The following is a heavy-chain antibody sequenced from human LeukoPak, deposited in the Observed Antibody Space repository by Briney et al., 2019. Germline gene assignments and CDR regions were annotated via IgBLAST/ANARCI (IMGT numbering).Heavy chain of an antibody. CDR2: ISGSGGST. Sequence: GGSLRLSCAASGFTFSSYAMSWVRQAPGKGLEWVSAISGSGGSTYYADSVKGRITISRDNSKNTLYLQMNSLRAEDTAVYYCAKSSSSWYDSTDYWGQGTLVTVSS. CDR3: AKSSSSWYDSTDY. V-gene: IGHV3-23*01. D-gene: IGHD6-13*01. CDR1: GFTFSSYA. J-gene: IGHJ4*02.